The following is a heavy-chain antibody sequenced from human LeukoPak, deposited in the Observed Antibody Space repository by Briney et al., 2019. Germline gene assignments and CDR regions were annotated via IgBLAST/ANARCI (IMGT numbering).Heavy chain of an antibody. J-gene: IGHJ4*02. CDR2: IYYSGST. V-gene: IGHV4-31*03. CDR3: ARGYGDYVGIENYFDY. Sequence: SQTLSLTCNVSGGSISNDGYYWSWIRQHPGKGLEWLGYIYYSGSTYYNPSLKSRVTLSVDTSKSQFSLRLSSVTAADTAVYYCARGYGDYVGIENYFDYWGQGTLVTVSS. CDR1: GGSISNDGYY. D-gene: IGHD4-17*01.